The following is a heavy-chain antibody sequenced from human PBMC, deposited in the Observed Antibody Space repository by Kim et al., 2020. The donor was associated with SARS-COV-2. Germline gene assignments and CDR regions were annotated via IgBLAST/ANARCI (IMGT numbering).Heavy chain of an antibody. CDR1: GFTFDDYA. CDR2: ISWNSGSI. Sequence: GGSLRLSCAASGFTFDDYAMHWVRQAPGKGLEWVSGISWNSGSIGYADSVKGRFTISRDNAKNSLYLQMNSLRAEDTALYYCAKGQHSYDYAFDIWGQGTMVTVSS. D-gene: IGHD5-18*01. CDR3: AKGQHSYDYAFDI. V-gene: IGHV3-9*01. J-gene: IGHJ3*02.